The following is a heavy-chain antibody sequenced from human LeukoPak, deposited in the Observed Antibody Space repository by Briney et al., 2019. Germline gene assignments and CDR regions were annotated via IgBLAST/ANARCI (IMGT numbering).Heavy chain of an antibody. V-gene: IGHV4-34*01. Sequence: SETLSLTCAVYGGSFSDYDWSWIRQPPGKGLVWIGEINQSGDTNCDPSLKSRVTISVDTSKNQFSLKLSSVTAADTAVYYCARHIRTYLVRGSFDYWGQGALVTVSS. D-gene: IGHD3-10*01. CDR3: ARHIRTYLVRGSFDY. CDR1: GGSFSDYD. CDR2: INQSGDT. J-gene: IGHJ4*02.